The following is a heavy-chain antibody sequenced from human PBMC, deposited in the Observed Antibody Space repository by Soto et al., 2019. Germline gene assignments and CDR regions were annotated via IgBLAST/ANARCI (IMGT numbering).Heavy chain of an antibody. V-gene: IGHV4-31*03. CDR1: GGSISSGDYY. Sequence: QVQLQESGPGLVKPSQTLSLTCTVSGGSISSGDYYWSWIRQHPGKGLEWIGYIYYSGSTYYNPSLKSRVYISVDTSKNQFSLKLSSVTAADTAVYYCARGHDPIVNYYFDYWGQGTLVTVSS. D-gene: IGHD1-20*01. J-gene: IGHJ4*02. CDR3: ARGHDPIVNYYFDY. CDR2: IYYSGST.